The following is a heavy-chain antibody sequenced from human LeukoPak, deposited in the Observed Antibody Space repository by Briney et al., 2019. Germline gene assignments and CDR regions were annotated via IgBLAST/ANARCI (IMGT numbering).Heavy chain of an antibody. D-gene: IGHD2/OR15-2a*01. CDR2: IYSGGST. CDR1: GFTVSSNF. CDR3: AREILPSYAFDI. J-gene: IGHJ3*02. Sequence: GGSLRLSCAASGFTVSSNFLSWVRQAPGKGLEWVSVIYSGGSTYYTDSVKGRFTISRDISKNTLYLQMNSLRAEDTAVYYCAREILPSYAFDIWGQGTLVTVS. V-gene: IGHV3-66*01.